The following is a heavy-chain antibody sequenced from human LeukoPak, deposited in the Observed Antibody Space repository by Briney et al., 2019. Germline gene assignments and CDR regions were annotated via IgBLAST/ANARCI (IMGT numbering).Heavy chain of an antibody. CDR2: ICGDGSNK. D-gene: IGHD2-2*01. J-gene: IGHJ6*04. CDR3: AREGRVVPAAMRNYYYGMDV. Sequence: PGGSLRLSCAASGFTFSSYGMHWVRQAPGKGLEWVSAICGDGSNKYYADSVKGRFTISRDNSKNTLYLQMNSLRAEDTAVYYCAREGRVVPAAMRNYYYGMDVWGKGTTVTVSS. V-gene: IGHV3-33*01. CDR1: GFTFSSYG.